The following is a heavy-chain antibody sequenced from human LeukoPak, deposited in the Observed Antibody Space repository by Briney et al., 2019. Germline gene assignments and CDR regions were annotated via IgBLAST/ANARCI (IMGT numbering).Heavy chain of an antibody. Sequence: ASVKVSCKVSGYTLTELSMHWVRQAPGKGLEWMGGFDPEDGETIYAQKFQGRVTMTEDTSTDTAYMELSSLRSEDTAVYYCATESSYAYKVNWFDPWGQGTLVTVSS. CDR3: ATESSYAYKVNWFDP. CDR1: GYTLTELS. J-gene: IGHJ5*02. CDR2: FDPEDGET. V-gene: IGHV1-24*01. D-gene: IGHD5-18*01.